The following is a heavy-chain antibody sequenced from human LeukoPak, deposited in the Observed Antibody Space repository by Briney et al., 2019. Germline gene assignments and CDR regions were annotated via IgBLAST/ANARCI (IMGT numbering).Heavy chain of an antibody. CDR3: ARGAAFIAAAGIFDY. V-gene: IGHV4-39*07. D-gene: IGHD6-13*01. CDR1: GGSISSSSYY. J-gene: IGHJ4*02. Sequence: SETLSLTCTVSGGSISSSSYYWGWIRQPPGKGLEWIGEIYHSGSTNYNPSLKSRVTISVDKSKNQFSLKLSSVTAADTAVYYCARGAAFIAAAGIFDYWGQGTLVTVSS. CDR2: IYHSGST.